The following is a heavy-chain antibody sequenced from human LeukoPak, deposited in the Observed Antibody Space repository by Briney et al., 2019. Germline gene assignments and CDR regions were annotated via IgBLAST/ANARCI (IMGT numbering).Heavy chain of an antibody. D-gene: IGHD6-19*01. CDR2: INHSGST. V-gene: IGHV4-39*07. CDR3: ARLIGSGYSSGWYIPPIGYYYYYMDV. CDR1: GGSISSSSYY. J-gene: IGHJ6*03. Sequence: PSETLSLTCTVSGGSISSSSYYWGWIRQPPGKGLEWIGEINHSGSTNYNPSLKSRVTISVDTSKNQFSLKLSSVTAADTAVYYCARLIGSGYSSGWYIPPIGYYYYYMDVWGKGTTVTISS.